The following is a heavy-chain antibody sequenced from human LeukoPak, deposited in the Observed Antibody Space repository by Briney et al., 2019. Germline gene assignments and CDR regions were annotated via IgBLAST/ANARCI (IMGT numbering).Heavy chain of an antibody. CDR1: GFSFSGHW. CDR2: ISPTGSTT. Sequence: GGSLRLSCTASGFSFSGHWMHWARQLPGKGLVWVSRISPTGSTTSYADSVKGRFTVSRDNAENTLYLQVNNLRAEDTAVYYCARGPNSNWSGLDFWGQGTLLTVSS. CDR3: ARGPNSNWSGLDF. D-gene: IGHD6-6*01. J-gene: IGHJ4*02. V-gene: IGHV3-74*01.